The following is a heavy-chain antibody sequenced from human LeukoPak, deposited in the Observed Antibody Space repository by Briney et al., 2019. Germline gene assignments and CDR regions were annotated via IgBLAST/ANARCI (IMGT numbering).Heavy chain of an antibody. CDR2: IQSKTDGGTT. CDR1: GFTFSNTW. Sequence: GGSLRLSCAASGFTFSNTWMNWVRQAAGKGLEWVGRIQSKTDGGTTEYAAPVKGRFTISRDDSKTTLYLQMNSLKTEDTAVYYCATLTVRGVINIWGQGTLVTVSS. J-gene: IGHJ4*02. CDR3: ATLTVRGVINI. V-gene: IGHV3-15*01. D-gene: IGHD3-10*01.